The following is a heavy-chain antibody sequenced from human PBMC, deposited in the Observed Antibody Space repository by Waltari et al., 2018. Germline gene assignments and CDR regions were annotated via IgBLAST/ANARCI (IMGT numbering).Heavy chain of an antibody. CDR1: GCTLRNYW. CDR3: TRVEVGSAGTFDV. V-gene: IGHV3-74*01. D-gene: IGHD2-2*03. Sequence: EVQLVASGGGLVQPGGSLRLSCAASGCTLRNYWVPWVRQAPGTGLVWVSRIDMDGRTTSYADSVKGRFTISRDNAKNTVYLQMDFLRDEDTAMYHCTRVEVGSAGTFDVWGQGTMVTVSS. CDR2: IDMDGRTT. J-gene: IGHJ3*01.